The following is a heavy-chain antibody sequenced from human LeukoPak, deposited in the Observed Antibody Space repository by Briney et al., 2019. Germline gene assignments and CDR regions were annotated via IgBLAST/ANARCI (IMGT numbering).Heavy chain of an antibody. CDR3: AGDRELYNYGPADY. CDR1: GFTFSSYA. CDR2: ISYDGSNK. V-gene: IGHV3-30-3*01. Sequence: GGSLRLSCADSGFTFSSYAMQWGCPAPGKGVEWVAVISYDGSNKYYADSVKGRFTISRDNSKNTLYLQMNSLRAEDTAVYYCAGDRELYNYGPADYWGQGTLVTVSS. D-gene: IGHD5-18*01. J-gene: IGHJ4*02.